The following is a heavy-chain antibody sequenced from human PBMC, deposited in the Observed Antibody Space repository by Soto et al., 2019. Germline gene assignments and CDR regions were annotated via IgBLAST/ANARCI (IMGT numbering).Heavy chain of an antibody. V-gene: IGHV1-2*04. J-gene: IGHJ6*02. CDR3: ARAGELLNYYYYYGMDV. D-gene: IGHD3-10*01. CDR2: INPNSGGT. Sequence: ASVKVSCKASGYTFTGYYMHWVRQAPGQGLEWMGWINPNSGGTNYAQKFQGWVTMTRDTSISTAYMELSRLRSDDTAVYYCARAGELLNYYYYYGMDVWGQGTTVTVSS. CDR1: GYTFTGYY.